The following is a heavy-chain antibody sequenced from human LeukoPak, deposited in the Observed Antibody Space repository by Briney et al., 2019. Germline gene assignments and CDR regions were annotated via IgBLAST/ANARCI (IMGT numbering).Heavy chain of an antibody. V-gene: IGHV5-51*01. CDR2: IYPGDSDT. CDR3: ARTTARVVVVVGYYYMDV. CDR1: GYSFTSYW. J-gene: IGHJ6*03. Sequence: GESLKISCKGSGYSFTSYWIGWVRQMPGKGLEWMGIIYPGDSDTRYSPSFQGQVTISADQSISTAYLQWSSLKASDTAMYYCARTTARVVVVVGYYYMDVWGKGTTVTVSS. D-gene: IGHD2-15*01.